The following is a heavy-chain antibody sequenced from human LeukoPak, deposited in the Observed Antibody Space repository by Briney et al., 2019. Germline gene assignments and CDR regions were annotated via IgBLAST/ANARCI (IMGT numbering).Heavy chain of an antibody. CDR3: ARADYGDYPIDY. J-gene: IGHJ4*02. CDR2: ISSSSSYI. V-gene: IGHV3-21*01. CDR1: GFTFSSYS. D-gene: IGHD4-17*01. Sequence: PGGSLRLSCAASGFTFSSYSMNWVRQAPGKGLEWVSSISSSSSYIYYADSVKGRFTISRDNAKSSLYLQMNSLRAEDTAVYYCARADYGDYPIDYWGQGTLVTVSS.